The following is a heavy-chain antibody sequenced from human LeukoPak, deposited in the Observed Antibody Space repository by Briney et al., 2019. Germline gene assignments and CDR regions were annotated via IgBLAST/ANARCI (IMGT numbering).Heavy chain of an antibody. CDR2: INHSGST. V-gene: IGHV4-34*01. CDR1: GASFSGYY. CDR3: AREWPRAAFDS. J-gene: IGHJ3*02. Sequence: NTSETLSLTCAVYGASFSGYYWSWIRQPPGKGLEWIGEINHSGSTNYNPSLKRRVTISVDTSKNQFSLKLSSVTAADTAVYYCAREWPRAAFDSWGQGTMVTASS. D-gene: IGHD5-12*01.